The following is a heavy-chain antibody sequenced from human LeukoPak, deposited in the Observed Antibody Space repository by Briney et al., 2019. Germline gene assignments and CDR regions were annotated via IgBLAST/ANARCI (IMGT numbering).Heavy chain of an antibody. Sequence: SETLSLTCTVSGGSISTYYWTWIRQPPGKGLEWIGYIYYSGSTKNNPSLKSRVTISVDTSKNQFSLNLSSVTAADTAVYYCARGVGFSDTAYDAFDIWGQGTMVTVSS. CDR3: ARGVGFSDTAYDAFDI. D-gene: IGHD5-18*01. CDR1: GGSISTYY. CDR2: IYYSGST. J-gene: IGHJ3*02. V-gene: IGHV4-59*01.